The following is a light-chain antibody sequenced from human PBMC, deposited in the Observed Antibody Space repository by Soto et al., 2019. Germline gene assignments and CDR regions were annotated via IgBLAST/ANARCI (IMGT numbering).Light chain of an antibody. CDR2: DVS. CDR3: GSYTSGSSYV. V-gene: IGLV2-14*01. Sequence: QSVLTQPASVSGSPGQSITISCTGTSSDVGGYNYVSWYQQHPGKAPKLMIYDVSYRPSGVSDRFSGSKSGNTASLTISGLQSEDEADYYCGSYTSGSSYVFGTGTRSPS. CDR1: SSDVGGYNY. J-gene: IGLJ1*01.